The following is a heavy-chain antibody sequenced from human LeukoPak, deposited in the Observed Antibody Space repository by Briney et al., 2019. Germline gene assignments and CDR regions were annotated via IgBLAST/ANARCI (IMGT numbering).Heavy chain of an antibody. CDR1: GGSISSSSYY. D-gene: IGHD3-9*01. CDR2: IYYSGST. CDR3: ASSYYDILTGYSLNVFDV. V-gene: IGHV4-39*07. Sequence: SETLSLTCTVSGGSISSSSYYWGWIRQPPGKGLEWIGSIYYSGSTYYNPSLKSRVTISVDTSKNQFSLKLSSVTAADTAVYYCASSYYDILTGYSLNVFDVWGQGTMVTVSS. J-gene: IGHJ3*01.